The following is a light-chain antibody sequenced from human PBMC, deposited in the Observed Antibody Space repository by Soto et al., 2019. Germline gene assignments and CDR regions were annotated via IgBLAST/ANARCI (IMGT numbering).Light chain of an antibody. J-gene: IGLJ2*01. CDR3: QSYHSGNVV. CDR2: EDN. CDR1: SGSIVSNY. V-gene: IGLV6-57*04. Sequence: NFMLTQPHSVSESPGKTVTISCTRSSGSIVSNYVQWYQQRPGSAPTPVIYEDNERPSGVPDRFSGSIDSSSNSASLTISGLKTDDEADYYCQSYHSGNVVFGGGTQLTVL.